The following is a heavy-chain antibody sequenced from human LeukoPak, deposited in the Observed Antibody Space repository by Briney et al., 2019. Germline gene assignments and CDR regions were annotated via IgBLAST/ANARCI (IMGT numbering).Heavy chain of an antibody. V-gene: IGHV1-8*02. J-gene: IGHJ6*02. CDR3: VRCYYYYGMDV. CDR2: MNPNSGNT. CDR1: GYTFTSYD. Sequence: ASVKVSCKASGYTFTSYDINRVRQATGQGLEWMGWMNPNSGNTRYAQKFQGRVTMTRNTSITTAYMELSSLRSEDTAVYYCVRCYYYYGMDVWGQGTTVTVSS.